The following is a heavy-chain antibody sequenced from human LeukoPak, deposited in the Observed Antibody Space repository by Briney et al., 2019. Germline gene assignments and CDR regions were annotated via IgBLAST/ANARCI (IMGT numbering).Heavy chain of an antibody. CDR1: GFSFNKEW. Sequence: GSLRLSCAASGFSFNKEWMSWVRQAPGKGLEWVGRIKDKAYGGTMDYATPVKGRFTISRDDSKNTLYLQMNNLDTEDTAVYYCTTDPPGGFWGQGTLVTVSS. CDR2: IKDKAYGGTM. CDR3: TTDPPGGF. J-gene: IGHJ4*02. V-gene: IGHV3-15*01. D-gene: IGHD6-25*01.